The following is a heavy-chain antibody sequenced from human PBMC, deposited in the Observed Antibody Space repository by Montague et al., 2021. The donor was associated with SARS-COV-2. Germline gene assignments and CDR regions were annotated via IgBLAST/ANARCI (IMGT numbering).Heavy chain of an antibody. CDR2: VYASGIT. CDR1: GGSVSDYY. V-gene: IGHV4-4*07. CDR3: IRGLAGVDS. J-gene: IGHJ5*01. Sequence: SETLSLTCTVSGGSVSDYYWSWIRQPAGKGLEWIGRVYASGITNYNPSLKSRVTISLDTSKNQFSMGLSSVTAADTALYYCIRGLAGVDSWGQGTLVTVSS.